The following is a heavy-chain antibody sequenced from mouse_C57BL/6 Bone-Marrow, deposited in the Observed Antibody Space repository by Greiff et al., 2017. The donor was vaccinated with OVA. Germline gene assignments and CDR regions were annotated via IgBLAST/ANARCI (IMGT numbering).Heavy chain of an antibody. V-gene: IGHV1-19*01. CDR2: INPYNGGT. CDR3: ASGSSYPYYFDY. J-gene: IGHJ2*01. D-gene: IGHD1-1*01. CDR1: GYTFTDYY. Sequence: VQLQQSGPVLVKPGASVKMSCKASGYTFTDYYMNWVKQSHGKSLEWIGVINPYNGGTSYNQKFKSKATLTVDKSSSTAYMELNSLTSEDSAVYYCASGSSYPYYFDYWGQGTTRTVSS.